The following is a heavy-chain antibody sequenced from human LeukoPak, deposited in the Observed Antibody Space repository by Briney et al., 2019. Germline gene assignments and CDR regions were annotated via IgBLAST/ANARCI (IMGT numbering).Heavy chain of an antibody. Sequence: ASVKVSCKASGYTFTGYYMHWVRQAPGQGLEWMGWINPNSGGTSYAQKFQGRVTMTRDTSITTAYMELSGLRFDDTAVYYCAGVFYCSGGICYLNSWGQGTLVTVSS. D-gene: IGHD2-8*02. CDR1: GYTFTGYY. J-gene: IGHJ4*02. CDR3: AGVFYCSGGICYLNS. V-gene: IGHV1-2*02. CDR2: INPNSGGT.